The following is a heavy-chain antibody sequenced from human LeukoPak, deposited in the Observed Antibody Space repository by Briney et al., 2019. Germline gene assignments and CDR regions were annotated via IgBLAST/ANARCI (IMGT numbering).Heavy chain of an antibody. CDR1: GYTFIDYY. J-gene: IGHJ4*02. Sequence: ASVPESFMATGYTFIDYYIHWLRHAPKQALEWLGWINPKSGRTNSAKKFQGRVTMTRDTSTSTSYMELSRLTSDDTAVYYCARIYGSGSYYDYWGQGTLVTVSS. CDR2: INPKSGRT. CDR3: ARIYGSGSYYDY. D-gene: IGHD3-10*01. V-gene: IGHV1-2*02.